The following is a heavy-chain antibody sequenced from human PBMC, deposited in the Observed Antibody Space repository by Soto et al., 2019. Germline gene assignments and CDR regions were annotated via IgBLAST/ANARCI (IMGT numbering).Heavy chain of an antibody. D-gene: IGHD3-22*01. Sequence: PGGSLRLSCAASGFTFSSYGMHWVRQAPGKGLEWVAVIWYDGSHKYYADSVKGRFTISRDNSKNTLYLQMNSLRAEDTAVYYCSRGYDSSGYLNWFDPWGQGTLVTVSS. CDR3: SRGYDSSGYLNWFDP. J-gene: IGHJ5*02. V-gene: IGHV3-33*01. CDR2: IWYDGSHK. CDR1: GFTFSSYG.